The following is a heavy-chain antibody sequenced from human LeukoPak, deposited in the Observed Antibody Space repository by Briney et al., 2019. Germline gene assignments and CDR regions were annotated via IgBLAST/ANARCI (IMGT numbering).Heavy chain of an antibody. CDR3: ARDDCSGGSPGPYGMDV. Sequence: ASVKVSCKASGYTFTSYYMHWVRQAPGQGLEWMGIINPSGGSTSYAQKFQGRVTMTRDTFTSTVYMELSSLRSEDTAVYYCARDDCSGGSPGPYGMDVWGQGTTVTVS. J-gene: IGHJ6*02. CDR1: GYTFTSYY. CDR2: INPSGGST. D-gene: IGHD2-15*01. V-gene: IGHV1-46*01.